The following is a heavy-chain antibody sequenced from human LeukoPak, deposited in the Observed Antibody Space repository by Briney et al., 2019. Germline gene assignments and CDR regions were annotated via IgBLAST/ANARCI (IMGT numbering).Heavy chain of an antibody. CDR1: GFTFSDYS. Sequence: RPGGSLRLSCVASGFTFSDYSMNWVRQAPGKGLEWVSSISSYSYIYYADSVKGRFTISRDNAKNSLYLQMNSLRAEDTAVYYCARGDSSVWGQGTLVTVSS. J-gene: IGHJ4*02. V-gene: IGHV3-69-1*01. D-gene: IGHD3-22*01. CDR3: ARGDSSV. CDR2: ISSYSYI.